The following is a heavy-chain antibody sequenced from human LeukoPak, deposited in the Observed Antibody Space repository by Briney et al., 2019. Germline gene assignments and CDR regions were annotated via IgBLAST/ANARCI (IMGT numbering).Heavy chain of an antibody. Sequence: PGGSLRLSCAASGFSISNYWMSWVRQAPGKGLEWVASIKQDGSEKYFVDSVGGRFTISRDNAKNSLYLQMNSLRVEDTAVYYCARNRASLNCWGQGTLVTVSS. D-gene: IGHD3-16*02. V-gene: IGHV3-7*01. J-gene: IGHJ4*02. CDR2: IKQDGSEK. CDR3: ARNRASLNC. CDR1: GFSISNYW.